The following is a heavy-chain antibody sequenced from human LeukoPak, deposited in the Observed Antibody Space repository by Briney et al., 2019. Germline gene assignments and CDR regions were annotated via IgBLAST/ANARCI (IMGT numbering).Heavy chain of an antibody. J-gene: IGHJ6*03. Sequence: PGGSLRLSCAASGFTVGTNYMSWVRQAPGKGLEWVSLIYSGSSTYYANSVKGRFTISRDNSKNAVYLQMNSLRAEDTAVYYCARVPYGNYHYYYMDVWGKGTTVTVSS. V-gene: IGHV3-53*01. D-gene: IGHD3-10*01. CDR3: ARVPYGNYHYYYMDV. CDR1: GFTVGTNY. CDR2: IYSGSST.